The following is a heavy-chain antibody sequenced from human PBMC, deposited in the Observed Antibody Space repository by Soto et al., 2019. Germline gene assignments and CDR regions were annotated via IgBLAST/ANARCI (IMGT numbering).Heavy chain of an antibody. CDR2: ISYDGSNK. CDR1: GFTFSSYG. CDR3: AKARSPIHSIYDFDY. J-gene: IGHJ4*02. D-gene: IGHD3-16*01. V-gene: IGHV3-30*18. Sequence: QVQLVESGGGVVQPGRSLRLSCAASGFTFSSYGMHWVRQAPGKGLEWVAVISYDGSNKYYADSVKGRFTISRDNSKNTLYLQMNSLRAEDTAVYYCAKARSPIHSIYDFDYWGQGTLVTVSS.